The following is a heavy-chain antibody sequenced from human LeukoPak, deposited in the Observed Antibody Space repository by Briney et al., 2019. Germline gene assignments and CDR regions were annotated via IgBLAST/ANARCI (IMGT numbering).Heavy chain of an antibody. Sequence: GGSLRLSCAASGFTFSSYAMSWVRQAPGKGLEWVSAISGSGGSTYYADSVKGRFTISRDNSKNTLYLQMNSLRAEDTAVYYRAKDDAWGRYKDWGQGTLVTVSS. CDR1: GFTFSSYA. CDR2: ISGSGGST. D-gene: IGHD3-16*01. CDR3: AKDDAWGRYKD. J-gene: IGHJ1*01. V-gene: IGHV3-23*01.